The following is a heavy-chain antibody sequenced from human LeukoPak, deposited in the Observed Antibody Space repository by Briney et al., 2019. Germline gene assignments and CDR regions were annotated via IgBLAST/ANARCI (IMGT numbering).Heavy chain of an antibody. CDR3: ARKRYSYGYTRPFDY. CDR1: GYSISSGYY. CDR2: IYHSGST. D-gene: IGHD5-18*01. Sequence: SETLSLTCTVSGYSISSGYYWGWIRQPPGKGLEWIGSIYHSGSTYYNPSLKSRVTISVDTSKNQFSLKLSSVTAADTAVYYCARKRYSYGYTRPFDYWGQGTLVTVSS. J-gene: IGHJ4*02. V-gene: IGHV4-38-2*02.